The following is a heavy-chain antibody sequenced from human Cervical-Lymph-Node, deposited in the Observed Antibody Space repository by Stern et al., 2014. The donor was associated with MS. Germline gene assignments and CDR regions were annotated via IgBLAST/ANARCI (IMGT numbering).Heavy chain of an antibody. CDR1: GYPFTNYW. J-gene: IGHJ5*02. CDR2: IYPGDSDT. CDR3: ARHTPYASETYWFDP. Sequence: QLVQSGAEVKKPGESLKISCKASGYPFTNYWIGWVRQLPGKGLEWMGNIYPGDSDTRYSPSFQGQVTISVDKSISTAYLQWSSLKASDTAMYYCARHTPYASETYWFDPWGHGTLVTVSS. V-gene: IGHV5-51*01. D-gene: IGHD3-10*01.